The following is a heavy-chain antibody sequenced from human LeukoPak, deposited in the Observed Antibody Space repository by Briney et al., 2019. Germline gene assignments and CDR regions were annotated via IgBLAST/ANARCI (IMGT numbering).Heavy chain of an antibody. CDR1: GGSFSGYY. CDR3: ARADDYGPFDP. J-gene: IGHJ5*02. D-gene: IGHD4-17*01. Sequence: PSETLSLTCAVYGGSFSGYYWSWIRQPPGKGLEWIGEINHSGSTNYNPSLKSRVTISVDTSKNQFSLKLSSVTAADTAVYYCARADDYGPFDPWGQGTLVTVSS. CDR2: INHSGST. V-gene: IGHV4-34*01.